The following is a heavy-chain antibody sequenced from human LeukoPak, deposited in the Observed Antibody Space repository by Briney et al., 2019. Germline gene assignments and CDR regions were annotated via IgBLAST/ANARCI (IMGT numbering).Heavy chain of an antibody. V-gene: IGHV3-15*07. CDR1: GFTFSKAW. Sequence: GGSLRLSCVASGFTFSKAWMIWVRQVPGKGLEWVGRIKSKTDGGTSDYAAPVKGRFTISRDDSKNTLYLQMNNLKTEDTAVYSCSTDVVTVAVCWGQGTLVTVSS. D-gene: IGHD6-19*01. J-gene: IGHJ4*02. CDR2: IKSKTDGGTS. CDR3: STDVVTVAVC.